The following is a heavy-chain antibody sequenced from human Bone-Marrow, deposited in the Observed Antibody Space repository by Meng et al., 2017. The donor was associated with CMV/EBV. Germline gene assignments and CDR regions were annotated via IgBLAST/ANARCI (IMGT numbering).Heavy chain of an antibody. J-gene: IGHJ6*02. CDR3: ARDVSMDV. Sequence: GESLKISCTASGVTFSDYTMNWVRQAPGKGLEWVSSISGSSSYIYYADSVKGRFTISRENAKNSLYLQMNSLRAGDTAVYYCARDVSMDVWGQGTTVTVSS. V-gene: IGHV3-21*01. CDR2: ISGSSSYI. CDR1: GVTFSDYT. D-gene: IGHD5/OR15-5a*01.